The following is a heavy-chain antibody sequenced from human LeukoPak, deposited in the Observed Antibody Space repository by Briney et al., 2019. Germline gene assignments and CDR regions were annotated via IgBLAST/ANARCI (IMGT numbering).Heavy chain of an antibody. CDR3: ATGQGHGMDV. CDR2: INSDGSST. V-gene: IGHV3-74*01. Sequence: GGSLRLSCAASGFTFSSYWMHWVRHAPGKGLVWVSRINSDGSSTNYADSVKGRFTISRDNAKNTLYLQMNSLRAEDTAVYYCATGQGHGMDVWGQGTTVTVSS. CDR1: GFTFSSYW. D-gene: IGHD1-14*01. J-gene: IGHJ6*02.